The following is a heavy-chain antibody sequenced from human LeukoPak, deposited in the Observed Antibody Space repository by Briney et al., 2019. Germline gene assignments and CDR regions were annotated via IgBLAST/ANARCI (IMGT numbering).Heavy chain of an antibody. V-gene: IGHV1-69*04. J-gene: IGHJ3*02. Sequence: SVKVSCKASGGTFSSYAISWVRQAPGQGLEWMGRIIPILGIANYAQKFQGRVTITADKSTSTAYMELSSLRSEDTAVYYCARLQTLTTVTNAFDTWGQGTMVTVSS. CDR2: IIPILGIA. CDR1: GGTFSSYA. CDR3: ARLQTLTTVTNAFDT. D-gene: IGHD4-17*01.